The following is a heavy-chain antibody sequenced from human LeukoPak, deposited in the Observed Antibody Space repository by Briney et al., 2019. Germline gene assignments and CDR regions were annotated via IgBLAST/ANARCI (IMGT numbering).Heavy chain of an antibody. CDR2: IHNDGST. CDR1: GFIVSDTY. D-gene: IGHD3-3*02. J-gene: IGHJ4*02. CDR3: ASLARDY. Sequence: PGGSLRLSCAASGFIVSDTYMTWVHQAPGKGLEWVSVIHNDGSTYYADSVKGRFTISRDNSMNMLFLRMNSLRVEDTAVYFCASLARDYWGQGTLVRVSS. V-gene: IGHV3-53*01.